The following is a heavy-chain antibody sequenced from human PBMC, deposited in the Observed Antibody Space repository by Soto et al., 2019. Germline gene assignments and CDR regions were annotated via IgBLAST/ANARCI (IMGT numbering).Heavy chain of an antibody. V-gene: IGHV2-26*01. D-gene: IGHD1-26*01. CDR2: IFSNDEK. Sequence: SGPTLVNPTETLTLTCTVSGFSLSNARMGVSWIRQPPGKALEWLAHIFSNDEKSYSTSLKSRLTISKDTSKSQVVLTMTTMDPVDPATHYCARMEELSYYYYYDMDVWGQGTTVTVSS. J-gene: IGHJ6*02. CDR3: ARMEELSYYYYYDMDV. CDR1: GFSLSNARMG.